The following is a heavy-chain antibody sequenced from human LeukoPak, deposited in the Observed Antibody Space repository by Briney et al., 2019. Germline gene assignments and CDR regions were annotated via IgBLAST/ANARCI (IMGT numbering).Heavy chain of an antibody. J-gene: IGHJ4*02. D-gene: IGHD3-10*01. CDR2: IYYSGST. V-gene: IGHV4-59*01. Sequence: SETLSLTCTVSGGSISSYYWSWIRQPPGKGLEWIGFIYYSGSTNDNPSLRSRVTISVDTSKKQFSLRLSSVTAADTAVYYCARGESPNYYFDYWGQGILVTVSS. CDR3: ARGESPNYYFDY. CDR1: GGSISSYY.